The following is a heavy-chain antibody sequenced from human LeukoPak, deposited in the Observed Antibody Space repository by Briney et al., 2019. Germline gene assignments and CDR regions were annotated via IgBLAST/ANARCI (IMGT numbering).Heavy chain of an antibody. D-gene: IGHD3-22*01. CDR1: GYTFTGYY. Sequence: ASVKASCKASGYTFTGYYMHWVRQAPGQGLEWMGWINPNSGGTNYAQKFQGRVTMTRDTSISTAYMELSRLRSDDTAVYYCARDVYYYDSSPNRGGFDPWGQGTLVTVSS. J-gene: IGHJ5*02. CDR2: INPNSGGT. CDR3: ARDVYYYDSSPNRGGFDP. V-gene: IGHV1-2*02.